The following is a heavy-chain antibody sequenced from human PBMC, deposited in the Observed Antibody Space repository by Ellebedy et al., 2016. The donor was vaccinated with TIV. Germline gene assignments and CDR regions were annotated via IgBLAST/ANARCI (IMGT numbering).Heavy chain of an antibody. CDR3: ARAHTMVRGVIRYNWFDP. D-gene: IGHD3-10*01. CDR2: INQSGST. Sequence: SETLSLTXAVYGGSFSGYYWSWVRQPPGEGLEWIGEINQSGSTNHNPSLKSRVTISTDTSKNQFSLKLSSVTAADTAVYYCARAHTMVRGVIRYNWFDPWGQGALVTVSS. J-gene: IGHJ5*02. CDR1: GGSFSGYY. V-gene: IGHV4-34*01.